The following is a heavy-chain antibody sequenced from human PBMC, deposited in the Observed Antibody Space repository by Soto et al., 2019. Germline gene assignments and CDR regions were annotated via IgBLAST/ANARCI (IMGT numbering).Heavy chain of an antibody. D-gene: IGHD6-13*01. V-gene: IGHV1-69*13. CDR1: GGTFSSYA. CDR3: ARDPGIAAAGTDFDY. J-gene: IGHJ4*02. Sequence: SVKVSCKASGGTFSSYAISWVRQAPGQGLEWMGGIIPIFGTANYAQKFQGRVTITADESTSTAYMELSSLRSEDTAVYYCARDPGIAAAGTDFDYWGQGTLVTVSS. CDR2: IIPIFGTA.